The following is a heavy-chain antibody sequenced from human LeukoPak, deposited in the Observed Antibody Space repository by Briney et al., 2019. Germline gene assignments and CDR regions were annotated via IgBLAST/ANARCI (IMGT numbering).Heavy chain of an antibody. J-gene: IGHJ6*03. D-gene: IGHD3-22*01. CDR2: INPSGGNT. Sequence: ASVKVSCKASGYTFTSYYMHWVRQAPGQGLEWMGIINPSGGNTSYAQKFQGRVTMTRDTSTSTVYMELSSLRSEDTAVYYCARAGVGGYYDSSGYGEMVYYYYYYMDVWGKGTTVTVSS. CDR3: ARAGVGGYYDSSGYGEMVYYYYYYMDV. CDR1: GYTFTSYY. V-gene: IGHV1-46*01.